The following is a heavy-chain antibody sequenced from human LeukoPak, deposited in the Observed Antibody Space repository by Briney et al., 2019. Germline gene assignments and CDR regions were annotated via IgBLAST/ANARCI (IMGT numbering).Heavy chain of an antibody. CDR3: ASRELESGWHYHYYMDV. J-gene: IGHJ6*03. Sequence: GSSVKVCCKASGGTFNNHAISWVRQAPGQGLEWMGGIIPIFGTADYAHKVQGRVTITTDESTSTAYMELSSLRSEDTAVYYCASRELESGWHYHYYMDVWGKGTTVTASS. CDR2: IIPIFGTA. V-gene: IGHV1-69*05. D-gene: IGHD1-1*01. CDR1: GGTFNNHA.